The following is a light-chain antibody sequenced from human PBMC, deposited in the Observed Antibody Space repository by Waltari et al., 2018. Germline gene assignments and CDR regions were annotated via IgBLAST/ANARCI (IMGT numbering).Light chain of an antibody. Sequence: DIQMTQSPSSLSASVGDRVTITCRASQSISSYLNWYQQKPGKAPKLLIYAASSLQSGVPSRFSGSGSGTDFTLTISSLQPEDFATYYCQQSYSTPRTFGQGTKLENK. V-gene: IGKV1-39*01. CDR3: QQSYSTPRT. J-gene: IGKJ2*01. CDR2: AAS. CDR1: QSISSY.